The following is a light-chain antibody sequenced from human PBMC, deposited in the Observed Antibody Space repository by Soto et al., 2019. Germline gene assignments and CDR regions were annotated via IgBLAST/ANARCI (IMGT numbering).Light chain of an antibody. CDR3: CSYAGSFTWV. Sequence: QSALTQPRSVSGSSGQSVTISCTGTTGDVGAYNFVSWYQLHPGKAPKLMIYDASKRPSGVPDRFSASKSGNTASLTISGLQAEDEADYYCCSYAGSFTWVFGGGTKLTVL. CDR1: TGDVGAYNF. J-gene: IGLJ3*02. CDR2: DAS. V-gene: IGLV2-11*01.